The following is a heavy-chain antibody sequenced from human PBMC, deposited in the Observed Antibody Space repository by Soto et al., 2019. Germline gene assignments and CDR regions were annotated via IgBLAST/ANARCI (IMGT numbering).Heavy chain of an antibody. CDR1: GGSIISYY. Sequence: QVQLQESGPGLVKPSETMSLTSIVSGGSIISYYWSWIREPPGKGLEWIGHIYYSASTNYNPSLTSRVTISVGTSKNHSSLKLSSVTAADTAVYYCARSSTGVVSPWDYWGQGTLVTVSS. V-gene: IGHV4-59*01. CDR3: ARSSTGVVSPWDY. CDR2: IYYSAST. J-gene: IGHJ4*02. D-gene: IGHD3-3*01.